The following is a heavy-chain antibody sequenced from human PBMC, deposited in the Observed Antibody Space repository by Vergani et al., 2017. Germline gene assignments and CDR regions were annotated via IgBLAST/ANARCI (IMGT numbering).Heavy chain of an antibody. CDR3: ARDRPLDTAMVINFDY. CDR1: GYTFTSYG. V-gene: IGHV1-18*01. D-gene: IGHD5-18*01. CDR2: ISAYNGNT. J-gene: IGHJ4*02. Sequence: QVRLVQSGAEVKKPGASVKVSCKASGYTFTSYGISWVRQAPGQGLEWMGWISAYNGNTNYAQKLQGRVTMTTDTSTSTAYMELRSLRSDDTAVYYCARDRPLDTAMVINFDYWGQGTLVTVSS.